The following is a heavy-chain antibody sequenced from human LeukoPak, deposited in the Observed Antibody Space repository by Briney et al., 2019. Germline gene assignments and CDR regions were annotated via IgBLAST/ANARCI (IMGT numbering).Heavy chain of an antibody. Sequence: PGGSLRLSCAASGFTFSGYGMHWVRQAPGKGLEWVAVISYDGSNKYYADSVKGRFTISRDNSKNTLYLQMNSLRAEDTAVYYCARVHYDFWSGYYDYWGQGTLVTVSS. D-gene: IGHD3-3*01. CDR2: ISYDGSNK. V-gene: IGHV3-30*03. J-gene: IGHJ4*02. CDR1: GFTFSGYG. CDR3: ARVHYDFWSGYYDY.